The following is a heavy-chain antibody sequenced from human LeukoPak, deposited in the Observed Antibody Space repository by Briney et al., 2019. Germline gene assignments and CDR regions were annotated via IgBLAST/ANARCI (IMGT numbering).Heavy chain of an antibody. Sequence: GSLRLSCAASGFTFMSYAVTWVRQAPGKGLEWVSSISANGHFTYYADSVKGRVTISRDNSQKTLYLQMNSLSADDTAVYYCAKMIRGVSGGKSNDYWGRGTLVTVSS. V-gene: IGHV3-23*01. CDR3: AKMIRGVSGGKSNDY. J-gene: IGHJ4*02. CDR1: GFTFMSYA. D-gene: IGHD3-10*01. CDR2: ISANGHFT.